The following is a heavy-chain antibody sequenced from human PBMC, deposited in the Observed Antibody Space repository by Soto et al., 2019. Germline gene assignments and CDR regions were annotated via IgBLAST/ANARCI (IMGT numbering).Heavy chain of an antibody. V-gene: IGHV3-23*01. J-gene: IGHJ4*02. Sequence: GGSLRLSCAASGFTFSSYAMSWVRQAPGKGLEWASAISGSGGSTYYADSVKGRFTISRDNSKNTLYLQMNSLRAEDTAVYYCASLLAPYSSGWSWTPDYWGQGTLVTVSS. CDR2: ISGSGGST. D-gene: IGHD6-19*01. CDR3: ASLLAPYSSGWSWTPDY. CDR1: GFTFSSYA.